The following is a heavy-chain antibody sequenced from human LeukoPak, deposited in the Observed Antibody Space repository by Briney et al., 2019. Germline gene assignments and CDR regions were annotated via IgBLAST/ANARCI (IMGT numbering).Heavy chain of an antibody. D-gene: IGHD6-19*01. Sequence: ASVKVSCKASGYTFTDNYIHWVRQAPGQGPEWMGWINPNNGGTNYAQKFQGRVTMTRDTSISTAYMDLSWLRSDDTAVYYCARVSAGSLFDYWGQGTLVTVSP. CDR2: INPNNGGT. J-gene: IGHJ4*02. CDR3: ARVSAGSLFDY. CDR1: GYTFTDNY. V-gene: IGHV1-2*02.